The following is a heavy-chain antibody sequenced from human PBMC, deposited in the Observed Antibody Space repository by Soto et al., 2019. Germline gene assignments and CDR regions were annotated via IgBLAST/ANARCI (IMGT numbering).Heavy chain of an antibody. CDR1: SVSNTW. CDR3: TTSHP. V-gene: IGHV3-15*07. CDR2: ITSKTNGGTT. Sequence: SVSNTWMNWVRQAPGKGLEWVGRITSKTNGGTTDYAAPVKGRFTISGDDSKNTLFLQMNSLKTEDTAVYYCTTSHPWGQGTLVTVSS. J-gene: IGHJ5*02.